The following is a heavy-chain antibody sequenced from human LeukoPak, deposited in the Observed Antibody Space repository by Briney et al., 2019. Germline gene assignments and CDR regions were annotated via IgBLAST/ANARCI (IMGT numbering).Heavy chain of an antibody. J-gene: IGHJ3*02. Sequence: PGGSLRLPCAASGFTLRSYAMSWVRQAPGKGLEWVSGISGSGVSTYYADSVKGRFTISRDNSKDTLYLQMNSLRAEDTALYYCAKDSSYTVYDAFDIWGQGTMVTASS. CDR2: ISGSGVST. CDR1: GFTLRSYA. V-gene: IGHV3-23*01. CDR3: AKDSSYTVYDAFDI. D-gene: IGHD4-17*01.